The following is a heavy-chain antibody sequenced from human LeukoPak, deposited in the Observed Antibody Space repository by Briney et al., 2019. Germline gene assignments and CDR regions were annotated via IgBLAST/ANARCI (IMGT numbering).Heavy chain of an antibody. CDR3: AKDRHEEGNYNWFDS. V-gene: IGHV3-23*01. D-gene: IGHD4-23*01. CDR2: ISGGGGST. CDR1: GLTFSSYA. Sequence: GGSLRLSCAASGLTFSSYAMSWVRQAPGKGLEWVTAISGGGGSTYYADTVKGRFTISRDNSKNTLYLEMNSLRVEDTAVYYCAKDRHEEGNYNWFDSWGQGTQVTVSS. J-gene: IGHJ5*01.